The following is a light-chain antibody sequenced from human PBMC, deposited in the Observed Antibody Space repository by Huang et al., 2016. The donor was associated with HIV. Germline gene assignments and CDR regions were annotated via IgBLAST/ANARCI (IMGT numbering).Light chain of an antibody. CDR3: LQDYTYPLT. CDR2: AAS. Sequence: AIQMTQSPSSLSASVGDRVTITCRASQGIRNDLGWYQQKPGKAPKLLIYAASTLQSWVPSRVSGSGSGTDFTLTISSLQPEDFATYYCLQDYTYPLTFGPGTKVDIK. V-gene: IGKV1-6*01. J-gene: IGKJ3*01. CDR1: QGIRND.